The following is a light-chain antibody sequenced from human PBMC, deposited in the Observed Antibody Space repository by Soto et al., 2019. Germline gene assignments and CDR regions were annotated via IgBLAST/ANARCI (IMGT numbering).Light chain of an antibody. CDR2: DAN. J-gene: IGLJ1*01. V-gene: IGLV2-11*01. CDR1: DSNIGFYNF. Sequence: LTQPRSVSASPGQSVTISCPGTDSNIGFYNFVSWYQQHPDKAPHVVIYDANKRPSAVPDRFSGSKSGNTASLTISGLQADDEADYYCCSYAGTYTYVFGIGTKVTVL. CDR3: CSYAGTYTYV.